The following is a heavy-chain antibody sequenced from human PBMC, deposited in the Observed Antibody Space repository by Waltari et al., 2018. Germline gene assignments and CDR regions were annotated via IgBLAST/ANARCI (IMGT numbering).Heavy chain of an antibody. CDR2: IRASGNNR. Sequence: EVQLVESGGGSIQPGGSLKLSCAASGFSLRRYEMDWVRRTPGKGLEWVSYIRASGNNRYSADSLKGRFTASRDNAKNMLFLQMNNVTTDDTAVYFCVRQFPTIFGSAIPFFDFWGQGALVTVSS. V-gene: IGHV3-48*03. J-gene: IGHJ4*02. CDR3: VRQFPTIFGSAIPFFDF. D-gene: IGHD3-3*01. CDR1: GFSLRRYE.